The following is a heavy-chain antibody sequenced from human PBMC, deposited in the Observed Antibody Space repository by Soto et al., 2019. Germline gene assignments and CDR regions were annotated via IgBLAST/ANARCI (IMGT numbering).Heavy chain of an antibody. V-gene: IGHV4-30-2*01. CDR3: ASGSHVPHY. CDR1: GGSISSGGYS. J-gene: IGHJ4*02. CDR2: ISHSGST. Sequence: SETLSLTCAVSGGSISSGGYSWSWIRQPPGKGLEWIGYISHSGSTYYNPSLKSRVTISVDRSKNQFSLKLSSVTAADTDVYFCASGSHVPHYWGQGTLVTVSS. D-gene: IGHD6-6*01.